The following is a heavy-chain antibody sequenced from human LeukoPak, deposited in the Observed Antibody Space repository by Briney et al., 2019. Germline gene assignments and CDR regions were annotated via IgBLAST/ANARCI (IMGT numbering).Heavy chain of an antibody. Sequence: PSETLSLTCTVSGGSISSSSYYWGWIRQPPGKGLEWIGSIYYSGSTYYNPSLKSRVTISVDTSKNQFSLKLSSVTAADAAVYYCARGIWTAPWDYWGQGILVTVSS. V-gene: IGHV4-39*07. CDR1: GGSISSSSYY. D-gene: IGHD3/OR15-3a*01. CDR3: ARGIWTAPWDY. J-gene: IGHJ4*02. CDR2: IYYSGST.